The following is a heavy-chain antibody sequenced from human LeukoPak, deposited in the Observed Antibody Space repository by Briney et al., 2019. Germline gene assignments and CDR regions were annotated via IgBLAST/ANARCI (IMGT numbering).Heavy chain of an antibody. J-gene: IGHJ4*02. CDR2: IYYSGST. V-gene: IGHV4-39*07. CDR1: GGSISSSSYY. Sequence: SETLSLTCTVSGGSISSSSYYWGWIRQPPGKGLEWIGSIYYSGSTYYNPSLKSRVTISVDTSKKQFSMKLSSVTAADTAVYYCARGLRWFGYFDYWGQGILVTVSS. D-gene: IGHD4-23*01. CDR3: ARGLRWFGYFDY.